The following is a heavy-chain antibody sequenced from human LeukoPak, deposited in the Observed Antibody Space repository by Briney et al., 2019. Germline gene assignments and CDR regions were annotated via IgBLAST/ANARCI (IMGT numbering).Heavy chain of an antibody. CDR1: GFTFSSYA. V-gene: IGHV3-23*01. CDR2: ISGSGGST. Sequence: GGSLRLSCAASGFTFSSYAMSWVRQAPGKGLEWVSAISGSGGSTYYADSVKGRFTISRDNSKNTLYLQMNSLRAEDTAVYYCALSTGDWSWSYFDYWGQGTLVTVSS. J-gene: IGHJ4*02. D-gene: IGHD3-9*01. CDR3: ALSTGDWSWSYFDY.